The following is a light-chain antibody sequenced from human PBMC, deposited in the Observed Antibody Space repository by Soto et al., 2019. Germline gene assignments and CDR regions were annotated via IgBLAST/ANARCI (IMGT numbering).Light chain of an antibody. CDR3: QQATSFPRT. Sequence: DIQMTQSPSSVSASVGDRVTISCRASQGVTTWLAWYQQKPGRAPKLLIYAASTLQSGVPSRCSGSGSGTDFTLTISSLQPEDFATYYCQQATSFPRTFGQGTKVEIK. J-gene: IGKJ1*01. CDR1: QGVTTW. V-gene: IGKV1-12*01. CDR2: AAS.